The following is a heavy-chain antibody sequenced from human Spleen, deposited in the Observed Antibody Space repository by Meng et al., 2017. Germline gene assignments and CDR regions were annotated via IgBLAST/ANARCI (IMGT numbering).Heavy chain of an antibody. D-gene: IGHD5-12*01. CDR1: GFTFSDYE. CDR3: VRTSGYDIL. V-gene: IGHV3-48*03. CDR2: ISPSGGTI. Sequence: GESLKISCAASGFTFSDYEMNWVRQAPGKGLEWVSYISPSGGTIYYADSVKGRFTISRDNAKNSVFLQMNSLRAEDTAVYYCVRTSGYDILWGQGTLVTVSS. J-gene: IGHJ4*02.